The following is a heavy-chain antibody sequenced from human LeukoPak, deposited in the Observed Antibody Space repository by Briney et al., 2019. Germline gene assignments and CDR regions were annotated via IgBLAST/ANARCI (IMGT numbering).Heavy chain of an antibody. CDR2: ISSSSSYI. V-gene: IGHV3-21*01. Sequence: GGSLRLSCAASGFTFSSYSMNWVRQAPGKGLEWVSSISSSSSYIYYADSVKGRFTISRDNAKNSLYLQMNSLRAEDTAVYYCARDHAPYGSGSYYPDYWGQRTLVTVSS. CDR1: GFTFSSYS. J-gene: IGHJ4*02. CDR3: ARDHAPYGSGSYYPDY. D-gene: IGHD3-10*01.